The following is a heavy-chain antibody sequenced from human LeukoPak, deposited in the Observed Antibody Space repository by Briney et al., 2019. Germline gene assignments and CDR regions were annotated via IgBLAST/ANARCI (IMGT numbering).Heavy chain of an antibody. CDR3: AKNPGSSGLYGGDF. V-gene: IGHV3-30*18. CDR2: ISYDGSNK. D-gene: IGHD6-19*01. Sequence: GGSLRLSCAASGFTFSSYGMHWVRQAPGKGLEWVAVISYDGSNKYYADSVKGRFTISRDNSKNTLYLQMNTLRAEDTAVYYCAKNPGSSGLYGGDFWGQGTLVTVSS. CDR1: GFTFSSYG. J-gene: IGHJ4*02.